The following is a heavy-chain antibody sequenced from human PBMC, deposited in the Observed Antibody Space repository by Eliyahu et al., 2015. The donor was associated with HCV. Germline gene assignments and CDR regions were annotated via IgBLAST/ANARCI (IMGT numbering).Heavy chain of an antibody. Sequence: EVQLVQSGAEVKKPGESLKXSCXGSGYSFTDFWIGWVRQMPGKGLEWMGSFQPGDSETRMSPSFQGQVTLSADKSVNTVYAQWSSLQASDTAIYFCARLDYDDGYYFDYWGLGNRGHRLL. V-gene: IGHV5-51*01. CDR2: FQPGDSET. D-gene: IGHD4-17*01. J-gene: IGHJ4*02. CDR1: GYSFTDFW. CDR3: ARLDYDDGYYFDY.